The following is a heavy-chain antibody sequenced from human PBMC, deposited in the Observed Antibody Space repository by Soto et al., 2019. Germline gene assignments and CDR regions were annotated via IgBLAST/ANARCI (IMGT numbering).Heavy chain of an antibody. CDR2: IWHDGSNK. CDR1: FTFSNYG. J-gene: IGHJ5*02. Sequence: QVHLVESGGGVVHPGRSLRLSCIARFTFSNYGIHWVRQTPGKGLEWVAVIWHDGSNKYYADSVKGRFTIARDNSKNTLYLPMSSLRVENTAVYYCARDGDFWSGFNSWFDPWGQGTLVTVSS. D-gene: IGHD3-3*01. CDR3: ARDGDFWSGFNSWFDP. V-gene: IGHV3-33*01.